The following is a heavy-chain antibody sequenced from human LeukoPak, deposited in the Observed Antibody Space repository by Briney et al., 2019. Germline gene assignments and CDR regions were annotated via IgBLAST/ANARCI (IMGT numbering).Heavy chain of an antibody. D-gene: IGHD3-22*01. CDR2: IYYSGST. J-gene: IGHJ2*01. CDR3: ARARITMIVNALDL. Sequence: PSETLSLTCTVSGGSISSYYWSWIRQPPGKGLEWIGYIYYSGSTNYNPSLKSRVTISVDTSKNQFSLKLSSVTAADTAVYYCARARITMIVNALDLWGRGTLVTVSS. CDR1: GGSISSYY. V-gene: IGHV4-59*01.